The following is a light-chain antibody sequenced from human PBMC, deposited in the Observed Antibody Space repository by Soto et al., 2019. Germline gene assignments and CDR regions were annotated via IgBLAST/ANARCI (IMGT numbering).Light chain of an antibody. CDR3: RQYNSY. Sequence: DIQMTQSPSTLSASVGDRVTITCRASQSISSWLAWYQQQPGKDPKLLIYKESSLESGDPSRFSGSGSGTEFTLTISSLQPDDFASYYCRQYNSYFGGGTKVEIK. J-gene: IGKJ4*01. V-gene: IGKV1-5*03. CDR2: KES. CDR1: QSISSW.